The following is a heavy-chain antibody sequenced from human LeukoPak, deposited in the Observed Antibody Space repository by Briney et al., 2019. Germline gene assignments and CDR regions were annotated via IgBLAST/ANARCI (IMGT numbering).Heavy chain of an antibody. CDR2: INPNSGGT. J-gene: IGHJ4*02. CDR1: GYTFTGYY. V-gene: IGHV1-2*02. Sequence: ASVKVSCKASGYTFTGYYMHWVRQVPGQGLEWMGWINPNSGGTNYAQKFQGRVTMTRDTSISTAYMELSRLRSDDTAVYYCARRAGIYSHPYDYWGQGTLVTVSS. D-gene: IGHD1-14*01. CDR3: ARRAGIYSHPYDY.